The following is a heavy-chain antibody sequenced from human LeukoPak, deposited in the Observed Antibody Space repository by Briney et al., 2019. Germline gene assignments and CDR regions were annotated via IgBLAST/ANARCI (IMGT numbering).Heavy chain of an antibody. D-gene: IGHD2-21*02. Sequence: SETLCLTCAVSDYSISSAYYWGWIRQPPGKGLEWIGSIYHSGSTDYNPSLKSRVTISGDPAKNQFSLKLRSVTAADTAVYYCARDQAYCGGDCYFDFWGQGTLVTVSS. CDR3: ARDQAYCGGDCYFDF. V-gene: IGHV4-38-2*02. CDR1: DYSISSAYY. J-gene: IGHJ4*02. CDR2: IYHSGST.